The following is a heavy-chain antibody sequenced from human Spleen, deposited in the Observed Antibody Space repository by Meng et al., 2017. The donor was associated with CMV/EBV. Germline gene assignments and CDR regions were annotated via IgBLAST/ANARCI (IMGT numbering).Heavy chain of an antibody. D-gene: IGHD3-22*01. CDR3: AKDHYDSSGSYFDS. Sequence: GESLKISCAASGFTFSSHGMNWVRQAPGKGLEWVSSISRSSTYIYYADSVKGRFTISRDNAKNSLYLQMNSLRAEDTALYYCAKDHYDSSGSYFDSWGQGTLVTVSS. V-gene: IGHV3-21*04. CDR2: ISRSSTYI. J-gene: IGHJ4*02. CDR1: GFTFSSHG.